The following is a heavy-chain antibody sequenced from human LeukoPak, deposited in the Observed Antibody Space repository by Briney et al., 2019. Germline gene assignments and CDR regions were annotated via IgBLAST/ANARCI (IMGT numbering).Heavy chain of an antibody. CDR1: GFTFDDYA. CDR2: ISWNSGSI. CDR3: AKGDYGDLYFDY. V-gene: IGHV3-9*01. D-gene: IGHD4-17*01. Sequence: GRSLRLSCAASGFTFDDYAMPWVRQAPGKGLEWVSGISWNSGSIGYADSVKGQFTISRDNAKNSLYLQMNSLRAEDTALYYCAKGDYGDLYFDYWGQGTLVTVSS. J-gene: IGHJ4*02.